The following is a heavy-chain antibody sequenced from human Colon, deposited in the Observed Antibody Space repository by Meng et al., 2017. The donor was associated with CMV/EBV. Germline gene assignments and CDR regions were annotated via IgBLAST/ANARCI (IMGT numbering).Heavy chain of an antibody. J-gene: IGHJ4*02. CDR1: GFIFTDHA. CDR3: VTKRAKYCSSGPCPGYFDN. D-gene: IGHD2-15*01. CDR2: IYNAENT. V-gene: IGHV3-53*01. Sequence: GESLKISCTASGFIFTDHAMSWVRQAPGKGLEWVSIIYNAENTFYADSVRGRFTISRDNSKNTLFLQMNSLTNGDTAVYYCVTKRAKYCSSGPCPGYFDNWGQGTLVTVSS.